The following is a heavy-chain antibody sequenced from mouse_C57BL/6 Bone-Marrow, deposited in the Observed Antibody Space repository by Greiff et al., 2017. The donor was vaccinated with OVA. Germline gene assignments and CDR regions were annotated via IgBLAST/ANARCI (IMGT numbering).Heavy chain of an antibody. V-gene: IGHV6-6*01. D-gene: IGHD2-3*01. J-gene: IGHJ1*03. CDR3: TRGGYYVRYFDV. Sequence: EVKLVESGGGLVQPGGSMKLSCAASGFTFSDAWMDWVRQSPEKGLEWVAEIRNKANNHATYYAESVKGRFTISRDDSKSSVYLQMNSLRAEDTGIYDCTRGGYYVRYFDVWGTGTTVTVSS. CDR2: IRNKANNHAT. CDR1: GFTFSDAW.